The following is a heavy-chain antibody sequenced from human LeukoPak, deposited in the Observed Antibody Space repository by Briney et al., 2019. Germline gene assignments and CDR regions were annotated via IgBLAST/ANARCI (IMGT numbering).Heavy chain of an antibody. CDR3: ARDWEVGAVDY. D-gene: IGHD1-26*01. Sequence: GGSLRLSCAASGFTFSSYEMNWVRQASGKGLEWVSYISSSGSTIYYADSVRGRFTISRDNAKNSLYLQMNSLRAEDTAVYYCARDWEVGAVDYWGQGTLVTVSS. V-gene: IGHV3-48*03. CDR1: GFTFSSYE. J-gene: IGHJ4*02. CDR2: ISSSGSTI.